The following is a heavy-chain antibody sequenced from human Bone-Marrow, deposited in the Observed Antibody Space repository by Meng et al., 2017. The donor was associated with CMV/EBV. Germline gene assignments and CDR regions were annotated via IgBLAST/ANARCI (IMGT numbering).Heavy chain of an antibody. D-gene: IGHD2-2*01. CDR2: IYYSGST. CDR3: ARGGSTSYYYYYGMDV. V-gene: IGHV4-59*01. Sequence: ESLKISCTVSGGSISSYYWSWIRQPPGKGLEWIGYIYYSGSTNYNPSLKSRVTISVDTSKNQFSLKLSSVTAADTAVYYCARGGSTSYYYYYGMDVWGQGTTVTVSS. CDR1: GGSISSYY. J-gene: IGHJ6*02.